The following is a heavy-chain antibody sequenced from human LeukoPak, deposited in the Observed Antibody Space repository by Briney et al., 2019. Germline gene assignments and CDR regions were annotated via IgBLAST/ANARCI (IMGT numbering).Heavy chain of an antibody. CDR2: ISDSGGDT. Sequence: GGSLRLSCAASGFTFSSYGMSWVRQAPGKGLEWVSAISDSGGDTFYADSVKGRFTISRDNSRNTLYLQMNGLRAEDTAVYYCAKKSLGYFDYWGQGTLVTVSS. J-gene: IGHJ4*02. CDR3: AKKSLGYFDY. CDR1: GFTFSSYG. D-gene: IGHD7-27*01. V-gene: IGHV3-23*01.